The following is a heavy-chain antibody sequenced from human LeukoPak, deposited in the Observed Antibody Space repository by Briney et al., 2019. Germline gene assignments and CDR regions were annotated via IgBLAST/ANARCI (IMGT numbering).Heavy chain of an antibody. CDR1: GFTFSSYA. D-gene: IGHD6-19*01. J-gene: IGHJ4*02. CDR2: ISGSGSST. CDR3: AKEVSGWNVFPT. Sequence: GGSLRLSCAASGFTFSSYAMSWVPQAPGKGLEWVSAISGSGSSTYYADSVKGRFTISRDNSKNTLYLQMNSLRAEDTAVYYCAKEVSGWNVFPTWGQGTLVTVSS. V-gene: IGHV3-23*01.